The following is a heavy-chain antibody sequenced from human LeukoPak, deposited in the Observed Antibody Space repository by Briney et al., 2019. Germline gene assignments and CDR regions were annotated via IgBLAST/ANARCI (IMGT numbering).Heavy chain of an antibody. Sequence: SETLSLTCTVSGGSISSYYWSWIRQPPGKGLEWIGYIYYSGSTNYNPSLKSRVTISVDTSKNQFSLKLSSVTAADTAVYYCARVIRLGELSSHLDYWGQGTLVTVSS. CDR3: ARVIRLGELSSHLDY. CDR2: IYYSGST. V-gene: IGHV4-59*01. D-gene: IGHD3-16*02. J-gene: IGHJ4*02. CDR1: GGSISSYY.